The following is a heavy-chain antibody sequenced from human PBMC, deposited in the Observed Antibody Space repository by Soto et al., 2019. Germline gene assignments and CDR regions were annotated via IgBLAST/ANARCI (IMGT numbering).Heavy chain of an antibody. CDR2: INPNSGGT. CDR3: ARSLIILTGSNPGYYYYGMDV. CDR1: GYTFTGYY. V-gene: IGHV1-2*04. D-gene: IGHD3-9*01. Sequence: ASVKVSCKASGYTFTGYYMHWVRQAPGQGLEWMGWINPNSGGTNYAQKFQGWVTMTRDTSISTAYMELSRLRSDDTAVYYCARSLIILTGSNPGYYYYGMDVWGQGT. J-gene: IGHJ6*02.